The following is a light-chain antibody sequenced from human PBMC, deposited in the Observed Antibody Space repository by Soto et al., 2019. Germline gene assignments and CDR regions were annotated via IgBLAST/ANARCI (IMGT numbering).Light chain of an antibody. J-gene: IGKJ1*01. Sequence: DIQMTQSPSSLSASLGGTVTITCRASQSISSYLKWYQQKPGKAPKLLIYAASSLQSGVPSGFSGSGSGTDSTLTISSLQPEDFATYYCQQSYSIWTFGQGTKVDIK. CDR3: QQSYSIWT. CDR2: AAS. CDR1: QSISSY. V-gene: IGKV1-39*01.